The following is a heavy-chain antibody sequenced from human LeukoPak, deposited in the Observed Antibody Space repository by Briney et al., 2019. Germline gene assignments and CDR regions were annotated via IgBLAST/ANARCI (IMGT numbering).Heavy chain of an antibody. CDR2: IYQTTT. J-gene: IGHJ6*04. CDR3: ARNFPGRTEDV. V-gene: IGHV4-59*01. CDR1: GDSMSPYF. D-gene: IGHD1-14*01. Sequence: SETLSLTCTVSGDSMSPYFWTWVRQSPGKGLEWVGYIYQTTTTYNPSLKGRVTISTDMSQNQLSLKVTSVTTADTAVYYCARNFPGRTEDVWGKGTTVIVSS.